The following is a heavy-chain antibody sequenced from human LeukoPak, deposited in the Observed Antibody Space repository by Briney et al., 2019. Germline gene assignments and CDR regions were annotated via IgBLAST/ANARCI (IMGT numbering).Heavy chain of an antibody. V-gene: IGHV4-39*01. Sequence: PSETLSLTCTVSGGSISSSTHYWNWIRQPPGKGPEWIGSIYYSGTAYYSPSLKSQVTISVDTSTNQFSLRLTSVTAADTAVYYCARETGGSSIDYWGQGTLVTVSS. D-gene: IGHD1-26*01. CDR2: IYYSGTA. CDR3: ARETGGSSIDY. CDR1: GGSISSSTHY. J-gene: IGHJ4*02.